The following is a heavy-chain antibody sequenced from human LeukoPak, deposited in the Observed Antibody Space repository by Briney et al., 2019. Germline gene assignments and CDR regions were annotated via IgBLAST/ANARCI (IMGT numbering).Heavy chain of an antibody. CDR1: GGTFSSYA. V-gene: IGHV1-69*05. CDR2: IIPILGTA. J-gene: IGHJ6*03. Sequence: SVKVSCKASGGTFSSYAISWVRQAPGQGLEWMGGIIPILGTANYAQKFQSRVTITTDESTSTAYMELSSLRSEDTAVYYCAREAGVPAAIPPYYYYMDVWGKGTTVTVSS. D-gene: IGHD2-2*02. CDR3: AREAGVPAAIPPYYYYMDV.